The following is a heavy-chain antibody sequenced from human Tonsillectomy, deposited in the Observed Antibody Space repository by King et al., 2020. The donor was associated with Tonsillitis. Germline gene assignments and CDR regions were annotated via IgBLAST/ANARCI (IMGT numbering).Heavy chain of an antibody. J-gene: IGHJ6*02. CDR2: IYSSGST. Sequence: QLQESGPGLVKPSETLSLTCTVSGGSISSYSWNWIRQPAGKGLEWIGRIYSSGSTNYNPSLKSRVTMSVDTSKNQFSLNLSSVTAADTAVYYCVRDNRPPNSGSYSPVYYYGMDVWGQGTTVTVSS. D-gene: IGHD3-10*01. CDR3: VRDNRPPNSGSYSPVYYYGMDV. V-gene: IGHV4-4*07. CDR1: GGSISSYS.